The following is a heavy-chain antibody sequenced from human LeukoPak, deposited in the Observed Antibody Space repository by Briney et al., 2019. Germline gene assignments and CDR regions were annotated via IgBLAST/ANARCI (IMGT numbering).Heavy chain of an antibody. Sequence: GGSLRLSCALSGFTFTTYGMHWLRQAPGRGLEWVAFIRYDGSNENYAESVKGRFTISRDNSKNTLYLQLNSLSAEDTAFYYCSKDRSRVDSPLQHWGQGTLVTVSS. CDR2: IRYDGSNE. CDR3: SKDRSRVDSPLQH. D-gene: IGHD3/OR15-3a*01. J-gene: IGHJ1*01. V-gene: IGHV3-30*02. CDR1: GFTFTTYG.